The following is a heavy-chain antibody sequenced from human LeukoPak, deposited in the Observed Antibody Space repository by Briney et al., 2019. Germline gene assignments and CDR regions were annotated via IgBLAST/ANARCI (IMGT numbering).Heavy chain of an antibody. CDR1: GYTFTSYA. Sequence: ASVKVSCKASGYTFTSYAMNWMRQAPGQGLEWMGWINTNTGNPTYAQGFTGRFVFSLDTSVSTAYLQISSLKAEDTAVYYCARGADFWSGYDFIPVYFDYWGRGTLVTVSS. CDR3: ARGADFWSGYDFIPVYFDY. J-gene: IGHJ4*02. CDR2: INTNTGNP. D-gene: IGHD3-3*01. V-gene: IGHV7-4-1*02.